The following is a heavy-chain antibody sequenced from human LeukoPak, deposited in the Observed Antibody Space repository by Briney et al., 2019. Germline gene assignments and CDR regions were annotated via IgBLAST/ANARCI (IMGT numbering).Heavy chain of an antibody. D-gene: IGHD2/OR15-2a*01. CDR1: GSTFSVAW. Sequence: GGSLRLSCAASGSTFSVAWMHWVRQAPGEGLVWVSVIKSDGSGTTNADSVKGRFTISRDNAKNTVYLQMNSLRDEDTAVYYCAKDYFGSLEYWGQGTLVTVSS. J-gene: IGHJ4*02. CDR2: IKSDGSGT. CDR3: AKDYFGSLEY. V-gene: IGHV3-74*03.